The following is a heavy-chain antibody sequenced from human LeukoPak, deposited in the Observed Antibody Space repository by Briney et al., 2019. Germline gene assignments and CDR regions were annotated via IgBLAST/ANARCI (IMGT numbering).Heavy chain of an antibody. J-gene: IGHJ4*02. V-gene: IGHV3-7*03. Sequence: PGGSLRLSCVASGFTFSNYAMSWVRQAPGKGLEWVANIKEDGNEKYYVDSVKGRFTISRDNAKNSVYLQMNSLRAEDTAVYYCAKDVLTSSSPHGFDGNNFDYWGQGTLVTVSS. CDR1: GFTFSNYA. CDR3: AKDVLTSSSPHGFDGNNFDY. CDR2: IKEDGNEK. D-gene: IGHD3-9*01.